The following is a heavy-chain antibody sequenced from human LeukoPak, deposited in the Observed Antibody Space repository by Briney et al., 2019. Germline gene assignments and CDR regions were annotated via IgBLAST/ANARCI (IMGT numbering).Heavy chain of an antibody. V-gene: IGHV3-23*01. J-gene: IGHJ3*02. D-gene: IGHD3-22*01. CDR2: ISGSGGST. Sequence: GGSLRLSCAASGFTFSSYAMSWVRQAPGKGLEWVSAISGSGGSTYYADSVKGRFTISRDNSKNTLYLQMNSLRAEDTAVYYCAKDLYYDSSGYYDAFDIWGQGTMVTVSS. CDR3: AKDLYYDSSGYYDAFDI. CDR1: GFTFSSYA.